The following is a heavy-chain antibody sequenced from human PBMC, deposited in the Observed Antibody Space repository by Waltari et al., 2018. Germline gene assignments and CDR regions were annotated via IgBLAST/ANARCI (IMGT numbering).Heavy chain of an antibody. V-gene: IGHV4-38-2*01. CDR1: GYSISSGYY. CDR3: AKYSGSYSPDY. Sequence: QVQLQESGPGLVKPSETLSLTCAVSGYSISSGYYWGWIRQPPGKGLEWIGSIYHSGSTYYNPSLKSRVTISVDTSKNQFSLKLSSVTAADTAVYYCAKYSGSYSPDYWDQGTLVTVSS. J-gene: IGHJ4*02. CDR2: IYHSGST. D-gene: IGHD1-26*01.